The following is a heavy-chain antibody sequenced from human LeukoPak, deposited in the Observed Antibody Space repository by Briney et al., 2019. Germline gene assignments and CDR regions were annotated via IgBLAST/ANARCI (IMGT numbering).Heavy chain of an antibody. Sequence: SETLSLTCAVYGGSFSGYYWSWIRQPPGKGLEWIGEINHSGSTNYNPSLKSRVTISVDTSMNQFSLKLSSVTAADTAVYYCARLTITMVRKKIAGGMDVWGQGTTVTVSS. CDR2: INHSGST. V-gene: IGHV4-34*01. CDR1: GGSFSGYY. D-gene: IGHD3-10*01. CDR3: ARLTITMVRKKIAGGMDV. J-gene: IGHJ6*02.